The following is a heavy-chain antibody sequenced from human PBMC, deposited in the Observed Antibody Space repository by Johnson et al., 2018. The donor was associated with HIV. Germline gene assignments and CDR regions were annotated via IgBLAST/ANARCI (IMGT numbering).Heavy chain of an antibody. CDR2: ISYDGSNK. CDR3: AREGYGGWAFDI. V-gene: IGHV3-30-3*01. D-gene: IGHD4-23*01. J-gene: IGHJ3*02. Sequence: QVQLVESGGGVVQPGRSLRLSCAASGFTFSSYAMHWVRQAPGKGLEWVALISYDGSNKYYADSVKGRFTISRDNSKNTLYLQMNSLRAEDTAVYYCAREGYGGWAFDIWGQGTMVTVSS. CDR1: GFTFSSYA.